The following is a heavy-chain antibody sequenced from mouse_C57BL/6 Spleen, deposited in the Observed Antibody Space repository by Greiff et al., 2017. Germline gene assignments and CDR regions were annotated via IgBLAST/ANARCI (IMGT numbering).Heavy chain of an antibody. CDR3: ARGATVVAPHFDY. J-gene: IGHJ2*01. D-gene: IGHD1-1*01. Sequence: VQLQQSGAELVKPGASVKISCKASGYAFSSYWMNWVKQRPGKGLEWIGQIYPGDGDTNYNGKFKGKATLTADKSSSTAYMQLSSLTSEDSAVYFCARGATVVAPHFDYWGQGTTLTVSS. CDR1: GYAFSSYW. V-gene: IGHV1-80*01. CDR2: IYPGDGDT.